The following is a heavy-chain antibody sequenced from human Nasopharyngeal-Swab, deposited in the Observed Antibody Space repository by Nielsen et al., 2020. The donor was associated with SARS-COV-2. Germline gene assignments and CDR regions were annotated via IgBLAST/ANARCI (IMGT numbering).Heavy chain of an antibody. CDR3: ARGGSTPMIISY. J-gene: IGHJ4*02. Sequence: SETLSLTCAVYGGSFSGYYWSWIRQPPGKGLEWIGEINHSGNTKYNPSLKSRVTLSVDTSKNQFSLTPSSVTAADTAVYYCARGGSTPMIISYWGQGTLVTVSS. CDR1: GGSFSGYY. D-gene: IGHD5-18*01. CDR2: INHSGNT. V-gene: IGHV4-34*01.